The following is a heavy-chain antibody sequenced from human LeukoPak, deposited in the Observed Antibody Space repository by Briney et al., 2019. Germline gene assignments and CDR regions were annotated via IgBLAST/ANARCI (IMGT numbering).Heavy chain of an antibody. V-gene: IGHV1-46*01. CDR3: ARDPKWELLSVSPPGAFDI. D-gene: IGHD1-26*01. Sequence: ASVKVSCKASGYTFTSYYMRWVRQAPGQGLEWMGIINPSGSRTTHAHRFQGRITMTRDTPTSTVYMELSSLRSEDTAVYYCARDPKWELLSVSPPGAFDIWGQGTMVTVSS. CDR1: GYTFTSYY. J-gene: IGHJ3*02. CDR2: INPSGSRT.